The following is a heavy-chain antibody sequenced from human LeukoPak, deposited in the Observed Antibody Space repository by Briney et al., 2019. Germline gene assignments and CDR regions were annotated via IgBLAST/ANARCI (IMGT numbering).Heavy chain of an antibody. CDR1: GFTFSSYA. CDR3: AXXXSSWSQDY. CDR2: ISYDGSNK. V-gene: IGHV3-30-3*01. Sequence: GGSLRLSCAASGFTFSSYAMHWVRQAPGKGLEWVAVISYDGSNKYYAASVKGRFTISRDNSKNTLYLQMNSLRAEDTAVYYCAXXXSSWSQDYWGQGTLVTVSS. D-gene: IGHD6-13*01. J-gene: IGHJ4*02.